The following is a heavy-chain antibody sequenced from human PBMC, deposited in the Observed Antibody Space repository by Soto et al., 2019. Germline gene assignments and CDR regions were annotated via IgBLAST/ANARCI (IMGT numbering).Heavy chain of an antibody. V-gene: IGHV4-31*03. CDR1: GGSISSGGYY. CDR3: ARVRITIFGVSPDWFDP. J-gene: IGHJ5*02. CDR2: IYYSGST. Sequence: SETLSLTCTVSGGSISSGGYYWSWIRQHPGKGLEWIGYIYYSGSTYYNPSLKSRVTISVDTSKNQFSLKLSSVTAADTAVYYCARVRITIFGVSPDWFDPWGQGTLVTVSS. D-gene: IGHD3-3*01.